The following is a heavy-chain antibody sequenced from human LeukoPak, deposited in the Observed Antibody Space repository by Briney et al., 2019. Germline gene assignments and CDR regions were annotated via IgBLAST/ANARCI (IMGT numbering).Heavy chain of an antibody. CDR2: IRNDENYK. CDR3: ARDHKPRYFDWLKGLGY. Sequence: GGSVRLSCAASGFTFSGYGMHWVRQAPDKGLEWVAFIRNDENYKYYADSVKGRFTISRDNSKNTLYLQMNSLRAEDTAVYYCARDHKPRYFDWLKGLGYWGQGPLVTVSS. J-gene: IGHJ4*02. V-gene: IGHV3-30*02. CDR1: GFTFSGYG. D-gene: IGHD3-9*01.